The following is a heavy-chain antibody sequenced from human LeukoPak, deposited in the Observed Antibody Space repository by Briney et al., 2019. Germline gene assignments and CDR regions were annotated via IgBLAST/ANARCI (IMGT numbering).Heavy chain of an antibody. Sequence: ASVKVSCKASGYTFTSYGISWVRQAPGQGLEWMGWISAYNGNTNYAQKLQGRVTMTTDTSTSTAYMELSSLRSEDTAVYYCARVSYSNYGRYYFDYWGQGTLVTVSS. CDR1: GYTFTSYG. CDR3: ARVSYSNYGRYYFDY. D-gene: IGHD4-11*01. CDR2: ISAYNGNT. J-gene: IGHJ4*02. V-gene: IGHV1-18*01.